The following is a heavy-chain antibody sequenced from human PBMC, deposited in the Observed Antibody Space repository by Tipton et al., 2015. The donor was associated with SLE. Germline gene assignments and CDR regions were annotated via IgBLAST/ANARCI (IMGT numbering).Heavy chain of an antibody. CDR3: ARSLGTGYFDK. Sequence: TLSLTCTVFGGSISSYYWSWIRQPAGKGLEWIGQIHSSGSTSYNPSLKSRVSISVDMSKNQVSLKLSPVTAADTAVYYCARSLGTGYFDKWGPGMLVTVSS. V-gene: IGHV4-4*07. CDR1: GGSISSYY. CDR2: IHSSGST. J-gene: IGHJ4*02. D-gene: IGHD7-27*01.